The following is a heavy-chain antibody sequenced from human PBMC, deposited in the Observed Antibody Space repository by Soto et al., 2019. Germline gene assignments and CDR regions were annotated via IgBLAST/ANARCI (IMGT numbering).Heavy chain of an antibody. V-gene: IGHV3-74*01. Sequence: EVQLVESGGGLVQPRGSLRLSCAASGFTFSSYWMHWVRQAPGKGLVWVSRINGDGSSTTHADSVRGRFTISRDNTKNTLYLQMNSLRAEDTAVYYCTRDAYYDFWSGYSAYYYYYMDVWGKGTTVTVSS. J-gene: IGHJ6*03. CDR1: GFTFSSYW. CDR2: INGDGSST. CDR3: TRDAYYDFWSGYSAYYYYYMDV. D-gene: IGHD3-3*01.